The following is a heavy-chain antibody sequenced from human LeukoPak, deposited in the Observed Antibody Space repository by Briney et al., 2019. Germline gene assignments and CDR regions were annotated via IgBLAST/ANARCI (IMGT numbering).Heavy chain of an antibody. CDR2: IYHSGST. Sequence: SETLSLTCTVSGYSTSSGYYWGWIRQPPGKGLEWIGSIYHSGSTYYNPSLKSRVTISVDTSKNQFSLKLSSVTAADTAVYYCARAHSPDAFDIWGQGTMVTVSS. V-gene: IGHV4-38-2*02. D-gene: IGHD5-18*01. J-gene: IGHJ3*02. CDR1: GYSTSSGYY. CDR3: ARAHSPDAFDI.